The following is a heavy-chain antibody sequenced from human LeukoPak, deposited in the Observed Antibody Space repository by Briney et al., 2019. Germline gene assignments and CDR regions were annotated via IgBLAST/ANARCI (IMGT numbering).Heavy chain of an antibody. CDR1: GFTFSSYA. CDR2: ISGSGGST. V-gene: IGHV3-23*01. CDR3: AKDHETYYYDSSGYYY. J-gene: IGHJ4*02. D-gene: IGHD3-22*01. Sequence: GGSLRPSCAASGFTFSSYAMSWVRQAPGKGLEWVSAISGSGGSTYYADSVKGRFTISRDNSKNTLYLQMNSLRAEDTAVYYCAKDHETYYYDSSGYYYWGQGTLVTVSS.